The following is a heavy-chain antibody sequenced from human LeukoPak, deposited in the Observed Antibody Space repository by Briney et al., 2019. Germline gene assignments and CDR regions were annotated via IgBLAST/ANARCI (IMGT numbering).Heavy chain of an antibody. CDR3: ATGVVVVVAATAVDY. V-gene: IGHV1-24*01. J-gene: IGHJ4*02. CDR1: GYTLTELS. CDR2: FDPEDGET. Sequence: GASVKVSCKVSGYTLTELSMHWVRQAPGKGLEWMGGFDPEDGETIYAQKFQGKVTMTEDTSTDTAYMELSSLRSEDTAVYYCATGVVVVVAATAVDYWGQGTLVTVSS. D-gene: IGHD2-15*01.